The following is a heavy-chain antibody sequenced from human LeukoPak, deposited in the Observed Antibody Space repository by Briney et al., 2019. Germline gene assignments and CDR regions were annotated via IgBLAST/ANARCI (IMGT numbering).Heavy chain of an antibody. CDR2: IYPGDSDT. D-gene: IGHD3-10*01. CDR1: GYRFTNYW. J-gene: IGHJ4*02. V-gene: IGHV5-51*01. CDR3: VLAGSGSYYFDY. Sequence: GESLKISCKGFGYRFTNYWIGGVRQMPGKGLEWMGIIYPGDSDTRYSPSFQGQVTISADKSINTAYLQWSSLKASDTAMYYCVLAGSGSYYFDYWGQGILVTVSS.